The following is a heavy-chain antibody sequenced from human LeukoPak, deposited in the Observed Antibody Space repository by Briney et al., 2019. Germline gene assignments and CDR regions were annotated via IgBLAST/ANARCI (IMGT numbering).Heavy chain of an antibody. D-gene: IGHD2-2*01. Sequence: QPGGSLRLSCVASGFTFSDYWMSWVRQAPGKGLEWVANIEQGGSEKYYVDSVKGRFTISRDNAKNSLYLQMNSLRAEDTAVYYCARVRCSSTSCYVLRFDFWGQGTLVTVSS. CDR2: IEQGGSEK. V-gene: IGHV3-7*01. CDR1: GFTFSDYW. J-gene: IGHJ4*02. CDR3: ARVRCSSTSCYVLRFDF.